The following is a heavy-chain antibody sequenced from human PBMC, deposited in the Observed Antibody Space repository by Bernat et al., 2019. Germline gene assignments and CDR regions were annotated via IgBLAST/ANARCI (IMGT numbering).Heavy chain of an antibody. D-gene: IGHD2-15*01. CDR3: ASDSGVAATGEDWFDP. Sequence: QVQLVQSGAEVKKPGSSVKVSCKASGGTFSSYAISWLRQAPGQGLEWMGGIIPIFGTANYAQKFQGRVTLTADDTTSTAYMELSSLRSEDTAVYYCASDSGVAATGEDWFDPWGQGTLVTVSS. CDR2: IIPIFGTA. J-gene: IGHJ5*02. V-gene: IGHV1-69*01. CDR1: GGTFSSYA.